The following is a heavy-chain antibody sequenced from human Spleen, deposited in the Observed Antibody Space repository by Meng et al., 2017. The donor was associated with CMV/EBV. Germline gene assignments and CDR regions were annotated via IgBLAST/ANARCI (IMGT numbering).Heavy chain of an antibody. CDR3: AKNYYGSGSYYQDY. CDR2: IRYDGSNK. CDR1: GVTFSSYG. J-gene: IGHJ4*02. Sequence: GGLVGAGGGVGRPGGSLGLSCAASGVTFSSYGMHWVRQGPGKGLGWVAFIRYDGSNKYYADSVKGRFTISRDNSKNTLYLQMNSLRAEDTAVYYCAKNYYGSGSYYQDYWGQGTLVTVSS. D-gene: IGHD3-10*01. V-gene: IGHV3-30*02.